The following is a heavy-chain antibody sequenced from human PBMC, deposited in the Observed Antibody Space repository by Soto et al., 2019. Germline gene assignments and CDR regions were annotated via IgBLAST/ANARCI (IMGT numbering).Heavy chain of an antibody. J-gene: IGHJ4*02. CDR2: IIPILGIA. Sequence: QVQLVQSGAEVKKPGSSVKVSCKASGGTFSSYTISWVRQAPGQGLEWMGRIIPILGIANYAQKFQGRVTITADKSTSTAYMELSSLRSEDTAMYYCARESGSGSYYGYWGQGTLVTVSS. CDR3: ARESGSGSYYGY. D-gene: IGHD3-10*01. V-gene: IGHV1-69*08. CDR1: GGTFSSYT.